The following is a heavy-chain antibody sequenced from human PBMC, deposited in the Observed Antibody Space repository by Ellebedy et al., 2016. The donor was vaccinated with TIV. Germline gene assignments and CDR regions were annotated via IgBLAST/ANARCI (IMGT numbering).Heavy chain of an antibody. CDR1: GFTFSYYT. CDR2: ISCEGDKT. Sequence: GESLKISCAASGFTFSYYTMPWVRQAPGKGLEWVAVISCEGDKTYSADSVTGRFTISRDNSKNTLYRQMNSLRPEDPAVYYGARGIMVRGVIMTGLEYWGQGTLVTVSS. J-gene: IGHJ4*02. V-gene: IGHV3-30-3*01. CDR3: ARGIMVRGVIMTGLEY. D-gene: IGHD3-10*01.